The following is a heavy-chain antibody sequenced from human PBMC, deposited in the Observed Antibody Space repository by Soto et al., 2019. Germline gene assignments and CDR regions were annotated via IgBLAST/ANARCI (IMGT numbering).Heavy chain of an antibody. CDR3: AQETYYFHSRDYDWFDP. CDR2: IIPVSNAA. V-gene: IGHV1-69*06. D-gene: IGHD3-22*01. Sequence: QGQLVQSGAEVKKPGSSVKVSCKASGGSFSSYVINWIRQAPGQGLEWMGGIIPVSNAADYAQRFQDRVTMSVDKSATTAYMELRSLTSEDTAIYYCAQETYYFHSRDYDWFDPWGQGTLVTVSS. J-gene: IGHJ5*02. CDR1: GGSFSSYV.